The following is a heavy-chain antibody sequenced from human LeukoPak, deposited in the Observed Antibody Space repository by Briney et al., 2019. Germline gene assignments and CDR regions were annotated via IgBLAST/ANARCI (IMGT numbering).Heavy chain of an antibody. D-gene: IGHD1-26*01. CDR1: GFTFSSYW. CDR3: ARQWRELQLGY. Sequence: GGSLRLSCAASGFTFSSYWMSWVRQAPGKGLEWVANMNQDGSEKYYVDSVKGRFTISRDNAKNSLYLQMNSLRAEDTAVYYCARQWRELQLGYWGQGTLVTVSS. CDR2: MNQDGSEK. V-gene: IGHV3-7*01. J-gene: IGHJ4*02.